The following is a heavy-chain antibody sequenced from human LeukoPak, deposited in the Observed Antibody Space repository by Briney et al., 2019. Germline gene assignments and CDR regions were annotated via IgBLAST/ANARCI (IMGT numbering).Heavy chain of an antibody. CDR3: ARDTTVTTRFMDV. Sequence: ASVKVSCKASGYTFTSYYMHWVRQAPGQGLEWMGIINPSGGSTSYAQKFQGRVTMTRDRSTSTVYMELGSLRSEDTAVYYCARDTTVTTRFMDVWGKGTTVTVSS. CDR1: GYTFTSYY. D-gene: IGHD4-17*01. V-gene: IGHV1-46*01. CDR2: INPSGGST. J-gene: IGHJ6*03.